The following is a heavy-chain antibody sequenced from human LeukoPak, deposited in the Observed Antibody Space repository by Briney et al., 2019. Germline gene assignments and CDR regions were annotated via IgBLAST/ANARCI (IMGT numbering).Heavy chain of an antibody. J-gene: IGHJ4*02. D-gene: IGHD2-2*01. Sequence: KVGESLNISCQGSGYRFTSYWIGWERLEPGKGLEWMGIIYPGDSDTRYSPSFQGQVTISADKAISTAYLQWGSLKASDTAMYYCSVCASSSSCPYYFDYWGQGTLVTLSS. V-gene: IGHV5-51*01. CDR2: IYPGDSDT. CDR3: SVCASSSSCPYYFDY. CDR1: GYRFTSYW.